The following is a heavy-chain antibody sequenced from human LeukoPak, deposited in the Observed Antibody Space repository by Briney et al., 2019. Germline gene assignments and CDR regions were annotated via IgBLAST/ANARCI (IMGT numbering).Heavy chain of an antibody. J-gene: IGHJ5*02. CDR2: ISSGSSYI. D-gene: IGHD2-2*01. Sequence: PGGSLRLSCAASGFTFSGSAVHWVRQASGKGLEWVSSISSGSSYIYYADSVKGRFTISRDNAKNSLYLQMNSLRAEDTAVYYCARDLIYYCSSTTCAFDPWGQGTLVTVSS. CDR1: GFTFSGSA. V-gene: IGHV3-21*01. CDR3: ARDLIYYCSSTTCAFDP.